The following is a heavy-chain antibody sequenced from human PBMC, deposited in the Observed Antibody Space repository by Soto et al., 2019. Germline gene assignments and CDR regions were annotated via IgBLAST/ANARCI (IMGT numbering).Heavy chain of an antibody. CDR3: AKDPIIGYSGYVYFDY. D-gene: IGHD5-12*01. CDR1: GFTFSSYA. CDR2: ISGSGGST. Sequence: PGGSLRLSCAASGFTFSSYAMSWVRQAPGKGLEWVSAISGSGGSTYYADSVKGRFTISRDNSKNTLYLQMDSLRAEDTAVYYCAKDPIIGYSGYVYFDYWGQGTLVTVSS. V-gene: IGHV3-23*01. J-gene: IGHJ4*02.